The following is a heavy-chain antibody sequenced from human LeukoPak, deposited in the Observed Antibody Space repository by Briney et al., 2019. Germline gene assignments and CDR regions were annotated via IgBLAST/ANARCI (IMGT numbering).Heavy chain of an antibody. J-gene: IGHJ4*02. Sequence: GGSLRLSCAASGFTVSSNYMSWVRQAPGKGLEWVSVIYSGGSTYYADSVKGRFTISRDNSKNTLYLPMNSLRAEDTAVYYCARDGGYCSGGSCSSFDYWGQGTLVTVSS. CDR3: ARDGGYCSGGSCSSFDY. V-gene: IGHV3-66*01. CDR2: IYSGGST. D-gene: IGHD2-15*01. CDR1: GFTVSSNY.